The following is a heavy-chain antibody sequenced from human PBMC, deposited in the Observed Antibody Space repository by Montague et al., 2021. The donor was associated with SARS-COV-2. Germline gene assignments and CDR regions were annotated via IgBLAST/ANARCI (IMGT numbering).Heavy chain of an antibody. Sequence: SVKVSCKADGYKFTGYYMHWVRQAPGQGLEWMGRINPNNGDTNLAQKFQGRVIMTRDTSISTAYMELRGPRSDDTAVYFCAREGTSGYYWSIDLWGRGTLVTVFS. CDR1: GYKFTGYY. V-gene: IGHV1-2*06. J-gene: IGHJ2*01. CDR3: AREGTSGYYWSIDL. D-gene: IGHD5-12*01. CDR2: INPNNGDT.